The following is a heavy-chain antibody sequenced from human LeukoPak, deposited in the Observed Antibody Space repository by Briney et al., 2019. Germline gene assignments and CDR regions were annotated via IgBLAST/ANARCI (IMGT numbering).Heavy chain of an antibody. CDR3: SRERVAVAGTVAPYYYYGMDV. CDR1: GFTFSSYE. Sequence: GGSLRLSCAASGFTFSSYEMNWVRQAPGKGLEWASYISSSGSTIYYADSVKGRFTISRDNAKNSLYLQMNSLRAEDTAVYYCSRERVAVAGTVAPYYYYGMDVWGQGTTVTVSS. D-gene: IGHD6-19*01. V-gene: IGHV3-48*03. CDR2: ISSSGSTI. J-gene: IGHJ6*02.